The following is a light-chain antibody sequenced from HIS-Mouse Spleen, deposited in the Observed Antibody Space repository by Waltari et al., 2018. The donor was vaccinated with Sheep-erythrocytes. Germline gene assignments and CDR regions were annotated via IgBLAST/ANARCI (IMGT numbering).Light chain of an antibody. Sequence: SYELTQPPSVSVSPGQTARITCSGDALPNKYADWYQQKSGQAPVLVIYEDSKRPSGIPERFSGSTSGTMATLTISGAQVEDEADYYCYSTDSSGNHWVFGGGTKLTVL. CDR3: YSTDSSGNHWV. CDR1: ALPNKY. J-gene: IGLJ3*02. CDR2: EDS. V-gene: IGLV3-10*01.